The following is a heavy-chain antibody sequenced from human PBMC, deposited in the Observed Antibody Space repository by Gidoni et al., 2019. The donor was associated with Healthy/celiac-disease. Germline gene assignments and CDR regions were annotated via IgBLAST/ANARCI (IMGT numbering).Heavy chain of an antibody. Sequence: QITLKESGPTLVKPTQTLTLTCPFSGFSLSTSGVGVGWIRQPPGKALEWLALIYWDDDKRYSPSLKSRLTITKDTSKNQVVLTMTNMDPVDTATYYCAQSGPYEDYFDYWGQGTLVTVSS. CDR2: IYWDDDK. D-gene: IGHD2-8*01. V-gene: IGHV2-5*02. CDR1: GFSLSTSGVG. J-gene: IGHJ4*02. CDR3: AQSGPYEDYFDY.